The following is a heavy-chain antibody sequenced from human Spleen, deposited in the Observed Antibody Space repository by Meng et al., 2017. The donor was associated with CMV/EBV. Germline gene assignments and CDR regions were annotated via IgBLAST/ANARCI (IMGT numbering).Heavy chain of an antibody. CDR1: GYTFTGYY. CDR2: INPDSGAT. J-gene: IGHJ5*02. Sequence: SGYTFTGYYMHWVRQAPGQGLEWMAWINPDSGATNYAQKFQGRVTMTRDTSISTAYMELSRLKSDDTAVYYCARDKQQLVQFNWFDPWGQGTLVTVSS. D-gene: IGHD6-13*01. CDR3: ARDKQQLVQFNWFDP. V-gene: IGHV1-2*02.